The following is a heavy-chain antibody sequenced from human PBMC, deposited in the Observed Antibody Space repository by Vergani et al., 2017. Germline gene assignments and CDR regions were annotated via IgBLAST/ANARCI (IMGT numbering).Heavy chain of an antibody. D-gene: IGHD3-10*01. CDR2: ISYDGSNK. J-gene: IGHJ3*02. Sequence: QVQLVESGGGVVQPGRSLRLSCAASGFTFSSYGMHWVRQAPGKGLEWVAVISYDGSNKYYADSVKGRFTISRDNSKNTLYLQMNSLRAEDTAVYYCAKPLLWFGEFLHPAFDIWGQGTMVTVSS. CDR1: GFTFSSYG. CDR3: AKPLLWFGEFLHPAFDI. V-gene: IGHV3-30*18.